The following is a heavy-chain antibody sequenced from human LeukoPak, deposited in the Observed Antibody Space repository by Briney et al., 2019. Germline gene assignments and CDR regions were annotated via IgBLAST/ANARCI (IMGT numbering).Heavy chain of an antibody. D-gene: IGHD3-16*01. Sequence: ASVKVSCKATGDTSTNYAIVWVRQAPRQGLEWMGWIGAFNGYTNYAQKLQGRVTLTTDTSTSTVYMHLRSLRPDDTAVYYCAREMGARAWFDPWGQGTLVTVSS. J-gene: IGHJ5*02. CDR2: IGAFNGYT. V-gene: IGHV1-18*01. CDR1: GDTSTNYA. CDR3: AREMGARAWFDP.